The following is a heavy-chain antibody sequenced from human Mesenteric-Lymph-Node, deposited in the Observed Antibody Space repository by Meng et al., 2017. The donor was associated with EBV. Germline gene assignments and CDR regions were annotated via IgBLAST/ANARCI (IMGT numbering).Heavy chain of an antibody. J-gene: IGHJ2*01. V-gene: IGHV4-34*01. CDR2: INHSGSS. D-gene: IGHD4-23*01. Sequence: LWCAGPLYPSATRTLTREVACGPFCAEYWSWIRQPPGRGLEWIGQINHSGSSGYNPSLKSRVTISVDTSKNQCSVRLTSVTAADTAVYYCARSRRYGGLDYWYFDLWGRGTLVTVSS. CDR3: ARSRRYGGLDYWYFDL. CDR1: CGPFCAEY.